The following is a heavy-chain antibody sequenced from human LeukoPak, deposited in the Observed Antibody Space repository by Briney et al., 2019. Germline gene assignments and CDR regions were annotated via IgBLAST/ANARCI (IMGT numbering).Heavy chain of an antibody. D-gene: IGHD3-10*01. CDR1: GYSISSGYY. V-gene: IGHV4-38-2*01. CDR3: ARHESRAEAPPYDY. J-gene: IGHJ4*02. Sequence: PSETLSLTCVVSGYSISSGYYWGWIRQPPGKGLEWIGSIYHTGGTYYNPSLKSRVTISVDTSKNQFSLKLSSVTAADTAVYYCARHESRAEAPPYDYWGQGTLVTVSS. CDR2: IYHTGGT.